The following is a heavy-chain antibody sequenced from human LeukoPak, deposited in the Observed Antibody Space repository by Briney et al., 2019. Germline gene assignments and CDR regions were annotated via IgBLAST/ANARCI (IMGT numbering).Heavy chain of an antibody. J-gene: IGHJ5*02. CDR3: ARLWGSGSPFDP. V-gene: IGHV4-59*08. Sequence: PSETLSLTCTVSGGSISSYYWSWIRQPPGKGLEWIGYIYYSGSTNYNPSLKSRVTISVDTSKNQFSLKLSSVTAADTAVYYCARLWGSGSPFDPWGQGTLVTVSS. D-gene: IGHD3-10*01. CDR2: IYYSGST. CDR1: GGSISSYY.